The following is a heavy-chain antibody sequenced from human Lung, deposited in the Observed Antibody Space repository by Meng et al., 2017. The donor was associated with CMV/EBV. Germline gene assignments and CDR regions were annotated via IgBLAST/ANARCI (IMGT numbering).Heavy chain of an antibody. CDR3: AREGVGVSMGAMDV. V-gene: IGHV1-8*03. J-gene: IGHJ6*02. CDR1: GYTFTSYD. Sequence: AXVXVSXXASGYTFTSYDINWVRQATGQGLKWMGWMNPNNGNTGYAQKFQGRVTITRDSSINTAYMELSSLRSEDTAVYYCAREGVGVSMGAMDVWGQGTTVXVSS. D-gene: IGHD2/OR15-2a*01. CDR2: MNPNNGNT.